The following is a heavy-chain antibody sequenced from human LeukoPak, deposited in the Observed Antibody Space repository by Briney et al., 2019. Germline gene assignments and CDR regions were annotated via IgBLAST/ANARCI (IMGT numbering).Heavy chain of an antibody. Sequence: QSGGSLRLSCAASGFTISTHDVNWVRQAPGKGLGWVSFINSRSSTIYYADSVKGRFTISRDNAKNSLYLQMNSLRAEDTAVYYCTSHTGTGDAFRPFHIWGQGTMVTVSS. CDR2: INSRSSTI. CDR1: GFTISTHD. D-gene: IGHD2-21*02. J-gene: IGHJ3*02. V-gene: IGHV3-48*04. CDR3: TSHTGTGDAFRPFHI.